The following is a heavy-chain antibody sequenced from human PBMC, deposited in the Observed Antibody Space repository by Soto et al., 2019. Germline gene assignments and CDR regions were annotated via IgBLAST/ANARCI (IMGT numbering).Heavy chain of an antibody. CDR1: GFTFSSYA. CDR3: AGGYFTYGYTFGY. Sequence: QVQLVESGGGVVQPGRSLRLSCAASGFTFSSYAMHWVRQAPGKGLEWVAVISYDGSNEYYADSVKGRFTISRDNSKNTLYLQMNSLRHEDTAVYYCAGGYFTYGYTFGYWGQGTLVTVSS. D-gene: IGHD5-12*01. CDR2: ISYDGSNE. J-gene: IGHJ4*02. V-gene: IGHV3-30-3*01.